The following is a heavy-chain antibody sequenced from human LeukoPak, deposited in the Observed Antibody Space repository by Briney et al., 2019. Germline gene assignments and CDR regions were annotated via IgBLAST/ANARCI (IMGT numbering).Heavy chain of an antibody. CDR2: ICYGGTT. CDR3: AHTNHYYFD. D-gene: IGHD2/OR15-2a*01. Sequence: SETLSLTCAVSGGSTSRPDHCWAWIRQPPGKGPEWTVSICYGGTTYYNPSLKSRVTISVDTSTNKFSLELSSVTAADTAVYYCAHTNHYYFDWGQGTLVTVSS. J-gene: IGHJ4*02. CDR1: GGSTSRPDHC. V-gene: IGHV4-39*01.